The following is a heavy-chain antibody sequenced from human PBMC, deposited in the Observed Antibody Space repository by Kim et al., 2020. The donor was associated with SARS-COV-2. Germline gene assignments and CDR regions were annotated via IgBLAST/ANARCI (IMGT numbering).Heavy chain of an antibody. CDR2: ISGSGGST. Sequence: GGSLRLSCAASGFTFSSYAMSWVRQAPGKGLEWVSAISGSGGSTYYADSVKGRFTISRDNSKNPLYLQMNSLRAEDTAVYYCAKDTPLYYDILTGYYTKYSFDYWGQGTLVTVSS. J-gene: IGHJ4*02. V-gene: IGHV3-23*01. CDR1: GFTFSSYA. D-gene: IGHD3-9*01. CDR3: AKDTPLYYDILTGYYTKYSFDY.